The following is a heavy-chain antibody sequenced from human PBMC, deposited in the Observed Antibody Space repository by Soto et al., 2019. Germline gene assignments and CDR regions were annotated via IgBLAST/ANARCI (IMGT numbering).Heavy chain of an antibody. V-gene: IGHV4-34*01. D-gene: IGHD3-9*01. J-gene: IGHJ4*02. Sequence: SETLSLTCAVYGGSFSGYYWSWIRQPPGKGLEWIGEINHSGSTNYNPSLKSRVTISVDTSKNQFSLKLSSVTAADTAVYYCARGPRYYDILTGYSYTDDYWGQGTLVTVSS. CDR3: ARGPRYYDILTGYSYTDDY. CDR1: GGSFSGYY. CDR2: INHSGST.